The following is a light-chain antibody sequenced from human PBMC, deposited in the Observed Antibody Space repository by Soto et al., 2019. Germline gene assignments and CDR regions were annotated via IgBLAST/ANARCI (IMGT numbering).Light chain of an antibody. Sequence: QSALTQPASVSGSPGQSITISCTGTSSDVGGYNSVSWYQHHPGRVPKLMIYDVSDRPSGVSNRFSGSNSGNTASLTISGLQAEDEADYYCSSYRSSTYVFGTGTKLTV. CDR3: SSYRSSTYV. V-gene: IGLV2-14*03. J-gene: IGLJ1*01. CDR2: DVS. CDR1: SSDVGGYNS.